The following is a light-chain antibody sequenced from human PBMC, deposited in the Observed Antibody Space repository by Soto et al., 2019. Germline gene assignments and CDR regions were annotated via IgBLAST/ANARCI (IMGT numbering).Light chain of an antibody. V-gene: IGLV8-61*01. Sequence: QTVVTQEPSFSVSPGGTVTLTCGLSSGSVSTSYYPSWYQQTPGQAPRTLIYSTNTRSSGVPDRFCGSILGNKAALTITGAQADDESDYYCVLYMGSVVFGGGTKLTVL. CDR3: VLYMGSVV. J-gene: IGLJ2*01. CDR2: STN. CDR1: SGSVSTSYY.